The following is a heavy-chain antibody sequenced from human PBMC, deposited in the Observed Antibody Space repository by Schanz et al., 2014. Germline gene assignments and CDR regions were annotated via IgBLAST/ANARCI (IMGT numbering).Heavy chain of an antibody. J-gene: IGHJ4*02. Sequence: QVQLVQSGAEVKKPGASVKVSCKASGYTFVSYSMHWVRQAPGQGLEWMGWISANNGNTNYAQKFQGRVTMTTDTSTSTVYMELSGLRSEDTAVYYCAGAFDSSGYYFDYWGQGTLVTVSS. D-gene: IGHD3-22*01. CDR2: ISANNGNT. CDR1: GYTFVSYS. V-gene: IGHV1-18*04. CDR3: AGAFDSSGYYFDY.